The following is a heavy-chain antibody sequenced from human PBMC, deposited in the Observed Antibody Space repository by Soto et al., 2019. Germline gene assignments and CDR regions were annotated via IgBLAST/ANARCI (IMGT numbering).Heavy chain of an antibody. CDR2: IYYSGST. J-gene: IGHJ6*03. V-gene: IGHV4-59*08. D-gene: IGHD5-12*01. Sequence: SETLSLTCTVSGGSISSYYWSWIQQPPGKGLEWIGYIYYSGSTNYNPSLKSRVTISVDTSKNQFSLKLSSVTAADTAVYYCARLQVATMGQDYYYYYFMDGWGKGTTVTVSS. CDR3: ARLQVATMGQDYYYYYFMDG. CDR1: GGSISSYY.